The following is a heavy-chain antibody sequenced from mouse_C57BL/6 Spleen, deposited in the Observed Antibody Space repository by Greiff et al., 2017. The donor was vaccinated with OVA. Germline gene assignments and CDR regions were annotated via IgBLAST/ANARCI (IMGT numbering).Heavy chain of an antibody. J-gene: IGHJ2*01. D-gene: IGHD1-1*01. CDR2: ISYDGSN. Sequence: ESGPGLVKPSQSLSLTCSVTGYSITSGYYWNWIRQFPGNKLEWMGYISYDGSNNYNPSLKNRISITRDTSKNQFFLKLNSVTTEDTATYYCARERSSGFDYWGQGTTLTVSS. CDR1: GYSITSGYY. V-gene: IGHV3-6*01. CDR3: ARERSSGFDY.